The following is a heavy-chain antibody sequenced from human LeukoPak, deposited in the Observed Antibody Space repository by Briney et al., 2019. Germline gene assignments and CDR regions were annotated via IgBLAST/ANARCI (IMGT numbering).Heavy chain of an antibody. D-gene: IGHD6-13*01. V-gene: IGHV1-46*01. CDR3: ARELIRIADHDWFDP. CDR1: GYTFTSYY. J-gene: IGHJ5*02. Sequence: ASVKVSCKASGYTFTSYYMHWVRQAPGQGLEWMGIINPSGGSTSYAQKLQGRVTMTTDTSTSTAYMGLRSLRSDDTAVYYCARELIRIADHDWFDPWGQGTLVTVSS. CDR2: INPSGGST.